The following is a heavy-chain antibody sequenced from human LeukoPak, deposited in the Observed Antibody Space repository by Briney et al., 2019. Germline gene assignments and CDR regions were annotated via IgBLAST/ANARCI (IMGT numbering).Heavy chain of an antibody. Sequence: GGSLRLSCAASGFTFSSYSMNWVRQAPGKGLEWVSYISSSSSTIYYADSVKGRFTISRDNAKNSLYLQMNSLRAEDTAVYYCARDDIVVVPAAIGLGVFTWGQGTLVTVSS. V-gene: IGHV3-48*01. CDR3: ARDDIVVVPAAIGLGVFT. CDR1: GFTFSSYS. J-gene: IGHJ5*02. D-gene: IGHD2-2*01. CDR2: ISSSSSTI.